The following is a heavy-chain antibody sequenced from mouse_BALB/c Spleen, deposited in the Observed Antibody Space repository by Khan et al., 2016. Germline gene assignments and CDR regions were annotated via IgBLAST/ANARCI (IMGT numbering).Heavy chain of an antibody. CDR2: IRNKANGYTT. D-gene: IGHD2-4*01. V-gene: IGHV7-3*02. J-gene: IGHJ4*01. Sequence: EVELVESGGGLVQPGGSLRLSCATSGFTFTDYYMSWVRQPPGKALEWLGFIRNKANGYTTEYSASVKGRFTISRDNSQSILYLKMNTLRAEDSATYYCARDRGRLRGAMDYWGQETSVTVSS. CDR3: ARDRGRLRGAMDY. CDR1: GFTFTDYY.